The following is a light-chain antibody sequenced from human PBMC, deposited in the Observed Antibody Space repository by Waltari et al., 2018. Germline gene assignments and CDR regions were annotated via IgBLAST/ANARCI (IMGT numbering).Light chain of an antibody. J-gene: IGKJ1*01. CDR2: SAS. V-gene: IGKV3-11*01. Sequence: SCRASQSVSYSLAWYQQKPGQTPRLLIYSASNRATGIPARFSGSGSGSDFTLTISSLEPEDFAAYYCQQRSSWPRTFGQGTKVEIK. CDR3: QQRSSWPRT. CDR1: QSVSYS.